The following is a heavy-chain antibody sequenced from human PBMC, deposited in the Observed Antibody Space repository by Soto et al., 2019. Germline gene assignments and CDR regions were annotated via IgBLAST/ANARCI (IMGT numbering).Heavy chain of an antibody. CDR3: ARDWSRYYDSSGLMWFY. V-gene: IGHV1-18*01. J-gene: IGHJ4*02. CDR2: ISAHNGDT. D-gene: IGHD3-22*01. Sequence: ASVEVSCKASGYTCTSYGISWVLQAPGQGLEWVGWISAHNGDTRYAQNLQGRITMTTDTFTNTAYMELTSLTSDDTAVYYCARDWSRYYDSSGLMWFYWGQGTLVTVSS. CDR1: GYTCTSYG.